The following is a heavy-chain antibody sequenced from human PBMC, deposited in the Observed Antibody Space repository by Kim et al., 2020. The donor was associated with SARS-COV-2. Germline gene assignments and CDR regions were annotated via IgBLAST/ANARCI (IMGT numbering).Heavy chain of an antibody. Sequence: KVSCKTSGYTFTSYGISWVRQAPGQGLQWMGWISTYNGKTEYTQRLQDRVTMTTDTSTSTAYMELRSLRSADTAVYYCAGDPNIYGSGSYHNWFDPWGQGSLVTVSS. D-gene: IGHD3-10*01. CDR3: AGDPNIYGSGSYHNWFDP. CDR2: ISTYNGKT. J-gene: IGHJ5*02. V-gene: IGHV1-18*04. CDR1: GYTFTSYG.